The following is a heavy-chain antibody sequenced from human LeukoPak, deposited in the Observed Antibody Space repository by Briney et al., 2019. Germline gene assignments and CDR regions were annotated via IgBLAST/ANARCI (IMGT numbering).Heavy chain of an antibody. CDR1: GYTFTSYG. CDR2: ISAYNGNT. Sequence: ASVKVSCKASGYTFTSYGISWVRQAPGQGLEWMGWISAYNGNTNYAQKLQGRVTMTTDTSTSTAYMELRSLRSDDTAVYYCARDRGQYDILTGYYDAFDIWGQGTMVTVSS. V-gene: IGHV1-18*01. CDR3: ARDRGQYDILTGYYDAFDI. J-gene: IGHJ3*02. D-gene: IGHD3-9*01.